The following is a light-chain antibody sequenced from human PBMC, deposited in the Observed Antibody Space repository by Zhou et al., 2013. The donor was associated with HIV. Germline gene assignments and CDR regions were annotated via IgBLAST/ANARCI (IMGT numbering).Light chain of an antibody. CDR2: DVS. V-gene: IGKV1-13*02. Sequence: AIQLTQSPSSLSASVGDRVTITCRASQGINSALAWFQQKPGRAPKLMISDVSTLESGVPSRFSGSGSGTDFTLTISSLQPEDLATYYCQQFNSYPITFGPGTKVDIK. CDR3: QQFNSYPIT. CDR1: QGINSA. J-gene: IGKJ3*01.